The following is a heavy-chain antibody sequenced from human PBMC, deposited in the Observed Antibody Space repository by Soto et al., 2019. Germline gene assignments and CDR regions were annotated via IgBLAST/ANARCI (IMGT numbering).Heavy chain of an antibody. CDR2: IYYSGST. Sequence: SCTVSGGSISSGGYYWSWIRQHPGKGLEWIGYIYYSGSTYYNPSLKSRVTISVDTSKNQFSLKLSSVTAADTAVYYCARAAAAMAMDVWGQGTTVTVSS. J-gene: IGHJ6*02. CDR3: ARAAAAMAMDV. CDR1: GGSISSGGYY. D-gene: IGHD5-18*01. V-gene: IGHV4-31*03.